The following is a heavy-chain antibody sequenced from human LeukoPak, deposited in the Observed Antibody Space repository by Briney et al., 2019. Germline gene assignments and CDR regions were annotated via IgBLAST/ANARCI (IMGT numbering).Heavy chain of an antibody. CDR2: IYHSGST. CDR3: ARGIPYYDFWSGYYEPHATGYFDY. D-gene: IGHD3-3*01. J-gene: IGHJ4*02. V-gene: IGHV4-30-2*01. CDR1: GGSISSGGYS. Sequence: SETLSLTCAVSGGSISSGGYSWSWIRQPPGKGLEWIGYIYHSGSTYYNPSLKSRVTISVDRSKNQFSLKLSSVTAADTAVYYCARGIPYYDFWSGYYEPHATGYFDYWGQGTLVTVSS.